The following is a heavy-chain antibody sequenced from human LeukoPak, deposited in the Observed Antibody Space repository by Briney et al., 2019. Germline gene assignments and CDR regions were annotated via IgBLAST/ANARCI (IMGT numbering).Heavy chain of an antibody. CDR3: ARGLVPLKQLFPEGGNWFDP. D-gene: IGHD6-13*01. CDR1: GGSFSGYY. CDR2: INHSGRT. J-gene: IGHJ5*02. Sequence: SETLSLTCAVHGGSFSGYYWSWIRQPPGKGLEWIGEINHSGRTKYNPSLKSRVTISVDTSKKQFSLRLTSVTAADTAVYSCARGLVPLKQLFPEGGNWFDPWGQGTLVTVSS. V-gene: IGHV4-34*01.